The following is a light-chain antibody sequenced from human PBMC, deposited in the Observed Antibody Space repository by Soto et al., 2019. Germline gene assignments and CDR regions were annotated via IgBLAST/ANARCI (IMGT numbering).Light chain of an antibody. CDR1: SSDVAGYNY. V-gene: IGLV2-14*01. J-gene: IGLJ3*02. Sequence: QSALTQPASMSGSPGQSITISCTGTSSDVAGYNYVSWYQQHPGKAPKLLIYEVSDRPSGVSNRFSGSKSGNTASLTFSGLQAEDEADYYCNSYTSSTTVVFGSGTKLTVL. CDR3: NSYTSSTTVV. CDR2: EVS.